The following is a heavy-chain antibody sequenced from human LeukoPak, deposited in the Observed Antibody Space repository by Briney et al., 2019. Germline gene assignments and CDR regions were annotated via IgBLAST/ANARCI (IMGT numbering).Heavy chain of an antibody. D-gene: IGHD3-22*01. CDR3: AKDIGYDSSGYGAFDI. CDR1: GFTFDDYA. J-gene: IGHJ3*02. V-gene: IGHV3-9*01. Sequence: GGSLRLSCAASGFTFDDYAMHWVRQAPGKGLEWVSGISWNSGSIGYADSVKGRFTISRDNAKNSLYLQMNSLRAEDTALYYCAKDIGYDSSGYGAFDIWGQGTMVTVSS. CDR2: ISWNSGSI.